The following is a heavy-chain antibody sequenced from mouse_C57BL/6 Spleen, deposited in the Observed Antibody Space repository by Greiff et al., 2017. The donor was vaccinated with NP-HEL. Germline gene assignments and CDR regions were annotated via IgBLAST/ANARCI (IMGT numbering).Heavy chain of an antibody. CDR1: GYTFTSYT. CDR2: INPSSGYT. V-gene: IGHV1-4*01. J-gene: IGHJ1*03. CDR3: ARGITTVVAHWYFDV. Sequence: VQLQQSGAELARPGASVKMSCKASGYTFTSYTMHWVKQRPGQGLEWIGYINPSSGYTKYNQKFKDKATLTTDKSSSTAYMQLSSLTSEDSAVYYCARGITTVVAHWYFDVRGTGTKVAVSS. D-gene: IGHD1-1*01.